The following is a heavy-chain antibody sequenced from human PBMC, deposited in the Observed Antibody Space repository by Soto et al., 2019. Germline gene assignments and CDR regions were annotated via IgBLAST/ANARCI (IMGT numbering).Heavy chain of an antibody. CDR2: IYWDDSK. V-gene: IGHV2-5*02. D-gene: IGHD1-26*01. Sequence: QITLKESGPTLVKPTQTLTLTCTFSGFSLTTDRVGVGWIRQPPGEALEWLAVIYWDDSKTYRPSLESRLTITKDTSTTQVALTMTNMDSLDTATYYCAHAYGGRSLYWGQGTLVTVSS. CDR1: GFSLTTDRVG. J-gene: IGHJ4*02. CDR3: AHAYGGRSLY.